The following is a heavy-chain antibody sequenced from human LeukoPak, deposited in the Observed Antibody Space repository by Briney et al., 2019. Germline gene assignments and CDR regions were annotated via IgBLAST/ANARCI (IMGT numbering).Heavy chain of an antibody. J-gene: IGHJ4*02. CDR3: ARSTSAGPDY. V-gene: IGHV1-2*02. CDR1: GPTFTDSY. CDR2: INPNSGGT. D-gene: IGHD6-25*01. Sequence: ASVKVSCKASGPTFTDSYIHWVRQAPGQGLEWMGWINPNSGGTNYAQKFQGGVTMTRDTSISTVYMHLNTLRADNTAVYYCARSTSAGPDYWGQGTLVTVSS.